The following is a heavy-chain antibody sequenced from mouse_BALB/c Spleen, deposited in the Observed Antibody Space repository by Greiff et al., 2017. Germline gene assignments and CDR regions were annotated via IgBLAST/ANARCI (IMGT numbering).Heavy chain of an antibody. V-gene: IGHV5-6-5*01. Sequence: EVQRVESGGGLVKPGGSLKLSCAASGFTFSSYAMSWVRQTPEKRLEWVASISSGGSTYYPDSVKGRFTISRDNARNILYLQMSSLRSEDTAMYYCARNPPYYYGSSYYWYFDVWGAGTTVTVSS. D-gene: IGHD1-1*01. CDR1: GFTFSSYA. J-gene: IGHJ1*01. CDR3: ARNPPYYYGSSYYWYFDV. CDR2: ISSGGST.